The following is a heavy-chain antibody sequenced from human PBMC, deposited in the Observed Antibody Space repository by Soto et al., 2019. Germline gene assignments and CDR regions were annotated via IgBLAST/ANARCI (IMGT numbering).Heavy chain of an antibody. CDR1: GGSISSSSYY. CDR3: ARWGAYGSGYYYYYYMDV. J-gene: IGHJ6*03. V-gene: IGHV4-39*01. Sequence: SETLSLTCTVSGGSISSSSYYWGRIRQPPGKGLEWIGSIYYSGSTNYNPSLKSRVTISVDTSKNQFSLKLSSVTAADTAVYYCARWGAYGSGYYYYYYMDVWGKGTTVTVSS. D-gene: IGHD3-10*01. CDR2: IYYSGST.